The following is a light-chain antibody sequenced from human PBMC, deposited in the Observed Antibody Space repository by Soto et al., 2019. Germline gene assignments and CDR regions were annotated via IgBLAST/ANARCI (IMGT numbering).Light chain of an antibody. J-gene: IGKJ3*01. V-gene: IGKV3-20*01. Sequence: EIVLTQSPGTLSLSPGERATLSCRASQSVSSSYLAWYQQKPGQAPRLLIYGASSRPTGIPDRFSGSGSGTDFNLPISRLEPEDFAVYYCQQYGSSPLFTFGPGTKVDIK. CDR1: QSVSSSY. CDR3: QQYGSSPLFT. CDR2: GAS.